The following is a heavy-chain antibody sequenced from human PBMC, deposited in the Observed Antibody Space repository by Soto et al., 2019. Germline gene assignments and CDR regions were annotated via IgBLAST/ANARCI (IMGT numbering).Heavy chain of an antibody. D-gene: IGHD6-13*01. Sequence: EVQLVQSGAEVKKPGESLRISCKGSGYTFTPYWINWVRQMPGKGLEWMGRIDTSDSYTKYSPSFQGHVIMSADKSISTAYLHWSSLKASDTAIYYCATSFDSSSTYGMDVWGQGTTVTVSS. J-gene: IGHJ6*02. CDR3: ATSFDSSSTYGMDV. CDR1: GYTFTPYW. V-gene: IGHV5-10-1*03. CDR2: IDTSDSYT.